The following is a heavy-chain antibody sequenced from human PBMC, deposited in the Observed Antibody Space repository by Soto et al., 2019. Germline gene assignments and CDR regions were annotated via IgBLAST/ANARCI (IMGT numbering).Heavy chain of an antibody. Sequence: QVQLVQSGPEVKKPGSSVKVSCKASGGTFSNHVFTWVRQAPGQGLEWMGGIIPLFGTSNYAQKFQGRVTLIADESTSTADMELSSLRSEDTAVYYCARGSRDCSGGSCFPLPTAEYFRHWGQGTLVTVSS. J-gene: IGHJ1*01. V-gene: IGHV1-69*01. CDR2: IIPLFGTS. CDR1: GGTFSNHV. CDR3: ARGSRDCSGGSCFPLPTAEYFRH. D-gene: IGHD2-15*01.